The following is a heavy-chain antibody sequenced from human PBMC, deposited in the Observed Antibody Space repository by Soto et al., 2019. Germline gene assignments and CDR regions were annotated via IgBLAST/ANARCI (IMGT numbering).Heavy chain of an antibody. CDR2: IGTAGDT. D-gene: IGHD3-16*01. CDR3: ARVKYDYVWGSYSYGMDV. Sequence: GGSLRLSCAASGFTFSSYDMHWVRQATGKGLEWVSAIGTAGDTYYPGSVKGRFTISRENAKNSLYLQMNSLRAGDTAVYYCARVKYDYVWGSYSYGMDVWGQGTTVTVSS. CDR1: GFTFSSYD. V-gene: IGHV3-13*01. J-gene: IGHJ6*02.